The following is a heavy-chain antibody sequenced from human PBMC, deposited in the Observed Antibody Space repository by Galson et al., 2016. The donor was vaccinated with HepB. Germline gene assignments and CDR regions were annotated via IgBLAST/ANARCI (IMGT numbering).Heavy chain of an antibody. CDR1: EFTFNNCP. D-gene: IGHD5-18*01. J-gene: IGHJ2*01. CDR2: LSHDGVTK. Sequence: SLRLSCAASEFTFNNCPLHWVRQAPGKGLEWVAVLSHDGVTKFYADSVRARFTISRDKSKTTVYLQMDGLSAEDTAVYYCARVQFSSGSYWFFDLWGRGTLVTVSS. V-gene: IGHV3-30-3*01. CDR3: ARVQFSSGSYWFFDL.